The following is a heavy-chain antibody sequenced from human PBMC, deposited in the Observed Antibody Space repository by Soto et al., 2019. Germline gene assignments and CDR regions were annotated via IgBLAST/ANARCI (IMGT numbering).Heavy chain of an antibody. D-gene: IGHD4-17*01. CDR2: ISGSGGST. CDR3: AKDTRTTVTGSDAFDI. J-gene: IGHJ3*02. Sequence: GGSLRLSCAASGFTFSSYAMSWVRQAPGKGLEWVSAISGSGGSTYYADSVKGRFTSSRDNSKNTLYLQMNSLRAEDTAVYDCAKDTRTTVTGSDAFDIWGQGTMVTVSS. V-gene: IGHV3-23*01. CDR1: GFTFSSYA.